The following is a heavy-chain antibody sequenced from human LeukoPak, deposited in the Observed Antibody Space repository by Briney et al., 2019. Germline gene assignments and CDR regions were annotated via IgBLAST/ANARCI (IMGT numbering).Heavy chain of an antibody. V-gene: IGHV3-11*01. CDR3: ARDRDYCSSTSCYVGFDY. CDR2: ISSSGSTI. J-gene: IGHJ4*02. CDR1: GFTFSDYY. Sequence: GGSLRLSCAASGFTFSDYYMSWIRQAPGKGLEWISYISSSGSTIYYADPVKGRFTISRDNAKNSLYLKMNSLRAEDTAVYYCARDRDYCSSTSCYVGFDYWGQGTLVTVSS. D-gene: IGHD2-2*01.